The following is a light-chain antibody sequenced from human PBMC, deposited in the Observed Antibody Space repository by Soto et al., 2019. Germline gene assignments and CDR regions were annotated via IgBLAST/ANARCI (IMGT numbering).Light chain of an antibody. CDR3: QQYNNWLPYS. J-gene: IGKJ2*03. CDR1: QSVSSN. CDR2: GAS. Sequence: IVMTQSPATLSVSPGERATLSCRASQSVSSNLAWYQQKPGQAPRLVMYGASTRAAGIPARFSGSESGTEFTLTISSLQSEDFAVYYCQQYNNWLPYSFGQGTKLEIK. V-gene: IGKV3-15*01.